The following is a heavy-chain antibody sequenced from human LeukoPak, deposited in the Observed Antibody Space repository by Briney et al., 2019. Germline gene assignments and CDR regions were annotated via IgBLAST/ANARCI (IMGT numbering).Heavy chain of an antibody. CDR3: VRGRYSGGWYRDKNWFDP. D-gene: IGHD6-19*01. CDR1: GVSISRGGYA. CDR2: IYHSGTT. V-gene: IGHV4-30-4*07. Sequence: PSQTLSLTCAVSGVSISRGGYAWNWIRQPPGKGLEWIAYIYHSGTTYYNPSLKSRATISVDTSKNQFSLKLSSVTAADTAVYYCVRGRYSGGWYRDKNWFDPWGQGTPVTVSS. J-gene: IGHJ5*02.